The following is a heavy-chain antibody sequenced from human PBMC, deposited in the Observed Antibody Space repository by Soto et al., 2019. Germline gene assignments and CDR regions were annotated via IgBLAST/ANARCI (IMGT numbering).Heavy chain of an antibody. CDR1: GFTFSIYG. CDR3: AKAGRYEGGMDV. CDR2: ISYDGSNK. Sequence: GGSLRLSCAASGFTFSIYGMHWVRQAPGKGLEWVAVISYDGSNKYYVDSVKGRFTISRDNSKNTLYLQMNSLRAEDTAVYYCAKAGRYEGGMDVWGQGTTVTVSS. J-gene: IGHJ6*02. D-gene: IGHD3-3*01. V-gene: IGHV3-30*18.